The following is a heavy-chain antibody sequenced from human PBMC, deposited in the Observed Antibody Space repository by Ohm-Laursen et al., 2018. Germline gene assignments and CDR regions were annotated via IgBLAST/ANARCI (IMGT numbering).Heavy chain of an antibody. CDR3: ARAKYSSGWFTTGFDS. Sequence: SLRLSCAASGFTLSDYYMAWIRQAPGKGLEWLSYISSSHDTIYYADSVKGRFTISRDNAKNSLFLQLNSLRADDTAVYYCARAKYSSGWFTTGFDSWGQGTLVTVSS. D-gene: IGHD6-19*01. CDR2: ISSSHDTI. J-gene: IGHJ5*01. CDR1: GFTLSDYY. V-gene: IGHV3-11*01.